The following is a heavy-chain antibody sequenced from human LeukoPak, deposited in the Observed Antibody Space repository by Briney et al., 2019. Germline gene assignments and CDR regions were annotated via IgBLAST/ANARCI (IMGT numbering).Heavy chain of an antibody. CDR2: INPNSGET. D-gene: IGHD3-9*01. CDR3: ARVLFNSGYDY. J-gene: IGHJ4*02. V-gene: IGHV1-2*02. Sequence: ASVKVSCKPSGYTFTGAYVHWVRRAPGQGLEWMGWINPNSGETKFAQKFQGRVTMTRDTSISTVYMDLGGLRSDDTAVYYCARVLFNSGYDYWGQGSLVTVSS. CDR1: GYTFTGAY.